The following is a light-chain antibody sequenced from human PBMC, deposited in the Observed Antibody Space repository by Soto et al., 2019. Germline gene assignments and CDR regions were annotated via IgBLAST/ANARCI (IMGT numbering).Light chain of an antibody. CDR1: HSASRSF. CDR3: QHFRA. V-gene: IGKV3-20*01. CDR2: GAS. J-gene: IGKJ5*01. Sequence: IVLTQSPCTLHLSQGEIATLSRRASHSASRSFLAWYHKKRGQPPRLLIYGASSRATGIPDRFSGSGSGTDFTLTLRRVEPDDFAVYYCQHFRAFGQGTRLEIK.